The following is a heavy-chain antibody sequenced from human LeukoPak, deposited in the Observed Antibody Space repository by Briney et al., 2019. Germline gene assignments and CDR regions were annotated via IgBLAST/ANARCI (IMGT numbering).Heavy chain of an antibody. D-gene: IGHD6-13*01. V-gene: IGHV4-59*08. CDR2: IYYSGST. J-gene: IGHJ4*02. CDR3: ARGIAAAGGYYFDY. CDR1: GGSISSYY. Sequence: PSETLSLTCTVSGGSISSYYWSWIRQPPGKGLEWIGYIYYSGSTNYNPSLKSRVTISVDTSKNQFSLKLSSVTAADTAVYYCARGIAAAGGYYFDYWGQGTLVTVSS.